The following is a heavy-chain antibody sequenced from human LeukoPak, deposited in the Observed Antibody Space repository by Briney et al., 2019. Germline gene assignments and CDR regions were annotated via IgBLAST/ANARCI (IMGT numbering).Heavy chain of an antibody. V-gene: IGHV3-21*01. CDR1: GFTFSSYS. CDR2: ISSSSSYI. J-gene: IGHJ3*02. Sequence: PGGSLRLYCAASGFTFSSYSMNWVRQAPGKGLEWVSSISSSSSYIYYADSVKGRFTISRDNAKNSLYLQMNSLRAEDTAVYYCARDGSSWITGGGAFDIWGQGTMVTVSS. D-gene: IGHD6-13*01. CDR3: ARDGSSWITGGGAFDI.